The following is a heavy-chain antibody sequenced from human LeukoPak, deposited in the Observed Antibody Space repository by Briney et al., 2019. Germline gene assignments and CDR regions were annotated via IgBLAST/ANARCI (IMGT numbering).Heavy chain of an antibody. CDR2: INPNSGGT. J-gene: IGHJ4*02. D-gene: IGHD6-13*01. Sequence: ASVKVSCKASGYTFTDYYLHWVRQAPGQGLEWMGWINPNSGGTNSAQNFQGRVTMTRDTSISTAYMELSRLRSDDTAVYYCARDWGAAAGVVDYWGQGTLVTVSS. CDR3: ARDWGAAAGVVDY. V-gene: IGHV1-2*02. CDR1: GYTFTDYY.